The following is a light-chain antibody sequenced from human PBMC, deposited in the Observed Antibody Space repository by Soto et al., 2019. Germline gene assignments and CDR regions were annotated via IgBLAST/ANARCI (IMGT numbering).Light chain of an antibody. Sequence: QSALTQPRSVSGSPGQSVTISCTGTSSDVGGYNYVSWYQQHPGKAPKLMNYDVSKRPSGVPDRFSGSKAGNKASLTISGLQAEDEPDYYCCSYAGSYTYVFGTGTKLTVL. CDR2: DVS. V-gene: IGLV2-11*01. J-gene: IGLJ1*01. CDR1: SSDVGGYNY. CDR3: CSYAGSYTYV.